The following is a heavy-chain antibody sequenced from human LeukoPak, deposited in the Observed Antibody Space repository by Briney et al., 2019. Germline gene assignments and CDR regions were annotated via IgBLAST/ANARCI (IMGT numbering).Heavy chain of an antibody. D-gene: IGHD5-12*01. V-gene: IGHV3-23*01. Sequence: GRSLRLSCAASGFTFSSYGMHWVRQAPGKGLEWVSAISGSGGSTYYADSVKGRFTISRDNSKNTLYLQMNSLRAEDTAVYYCAKAIRSGYDLPVWGQGTLVTVSS. J-gene: IGHJ4*02. CDR3: AKAIRSGYDLPV. CDR2: ISGSGGST. CDR1: GFTFSSYG.